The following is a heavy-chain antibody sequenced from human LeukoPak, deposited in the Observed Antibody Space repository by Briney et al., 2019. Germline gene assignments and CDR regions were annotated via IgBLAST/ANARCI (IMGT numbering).Heavy chain of an antibody. J-gene: IGHJ6*04. CDR3: ARDTLYCSSTSCYEFDV. CDR1: GYTFTSFD. CDR2: INPNSGGT. Sequence: ASVKVSCKASGYTFTSFDINWVRQATGQGLEWMGWINPNSGGTNYAQKFQGRVTMTRDTSISTAYMELSRLRSDDTAVYYCARDTLYCSSTSCYEFDVWGKGTTVTISS. D-gene: IGHD2-2*01. V-gene: IGHV1-2*02.